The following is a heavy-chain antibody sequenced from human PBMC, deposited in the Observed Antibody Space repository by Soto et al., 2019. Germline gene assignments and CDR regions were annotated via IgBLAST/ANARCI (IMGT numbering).Heavy chain of an antibody. CDR3: ASYRGALYFDS. Sequence: QAPGQGLEWIGWINTGNGNSHYSQKFQGRVTFTRDTAASTAYMELSSLTAADTAVYYCASYRGALYFDSWGQGILVTVSS. CDR2: INTGNGNS. V-gene: IGHV1-3*04. D-gene: IGHD4-4*01. J-gene: IGHJ4*02.